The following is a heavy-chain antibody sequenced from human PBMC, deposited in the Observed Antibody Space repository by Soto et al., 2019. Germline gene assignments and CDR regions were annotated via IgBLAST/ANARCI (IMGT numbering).Heavy chain of an antibody. CDR1: GFTFSSYG. D-gene: IGHD3-10*01. V-gene: IGHV3-30*18. CDR2: ISYDGSNK. CDR3: AKEYYYGSGSYSYHYFDY. J-gene: IGHJ4*02. Sequence: GGSLRLSCAASGFTFSSYGMHWVRQAPGKGLEWVAVISYDGSNKYYADSVKGRFTISRDNSKNTLYLQMNSLRAEDTAVYYCAKEYYYGSGSYSYHYFDYWGQGTLVTVSS.